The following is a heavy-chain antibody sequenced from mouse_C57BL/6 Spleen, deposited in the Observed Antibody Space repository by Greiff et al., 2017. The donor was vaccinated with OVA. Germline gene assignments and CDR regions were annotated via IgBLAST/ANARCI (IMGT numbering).Heavy chain of an antibody. J-gene: IGHJ4*01. CDR3: ARSEMDY. Sequence: VKLQQPGAELVKPGASVKLSCKASGYTFTSYWMQWVKQRPGQGLEWIGEIDPSDSYTNYNQKFKGKATLTVDTSSSTAYMQLSSLTSEDSAVYYCARSEMDYWGQGTSVTVSS. V-gene: IGHV1-50*01. CDR1: GYTFTSYW. CDR2: IDPSDSYT.